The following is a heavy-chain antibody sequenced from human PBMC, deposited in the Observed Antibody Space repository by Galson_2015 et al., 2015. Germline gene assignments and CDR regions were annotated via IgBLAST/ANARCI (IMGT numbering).Heavy chain of an antibody. D-gene: IGHD1-26*01. Sequence: SVKVSCKASGYTFTSTFSNYALHCVRQAPGRTLEWMGWINGGNGNTKYSQKFQGRVTITKDTTASTAYMELTSLRSEDTALYYCAREGLGRSFDYWGQGTLVTVSS. J-gene: IGHJ4*02. CDR3: AREGLGRSFDY. CDR1: GYTFTSTFSNYA. V-gene: IGHV1-3*01. CDR2: INGGNGNT.